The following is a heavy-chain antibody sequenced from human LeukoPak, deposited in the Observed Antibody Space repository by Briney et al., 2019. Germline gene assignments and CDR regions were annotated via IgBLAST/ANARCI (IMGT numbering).Heavy chain of an antibody. CDR3: ARGWRYYDSSGYLDY. Sequence: PSETLSLTCTVSGGSISSYYWSWIRQPAGKGLEWIGRIYTSGSTNYNPSLKSRVTMSVDTSKNQFSLKLSSVTAADTAVYYCARGWRYYDSSGYLDYWGQGTLVTVSS. CDR1: GGSISSYY. V-gene: IGHV4-4*07. J-gene: IGHJ4*02. D-gene: IGHD3-22*01. CDR2: IYTSGST.